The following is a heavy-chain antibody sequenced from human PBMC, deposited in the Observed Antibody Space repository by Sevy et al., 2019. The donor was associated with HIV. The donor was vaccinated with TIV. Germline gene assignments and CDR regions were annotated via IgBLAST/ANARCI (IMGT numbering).Heavy chain of an antibody. CDR1: GFTISSYG. D-gene: IGHD3-10*01. J-gene: IGHJ6*02. Sequence: GGSLRLSCAASGFTISSYGMHWVRQAPGKGLEWVAVIWYDGSNNYYADSVKGRFTISRDNSKNRLYLQMNSLRSEDTAVYYCAKDFYGSGSYYYYYYGMDVWGQGTTVTVSS. V-gene: IGHV3-30*02. CDR2: IWYDGSNN. CDR3: AKDFYGSGSYYYYYYGMDV.